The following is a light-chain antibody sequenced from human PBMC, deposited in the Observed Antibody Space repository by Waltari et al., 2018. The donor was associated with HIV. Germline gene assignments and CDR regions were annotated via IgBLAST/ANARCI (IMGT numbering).Light chain of an antibody. V-gene: IGKV4-1*01. J-gene: IGKJ1*01. CDR3: QQYYSSPT. CDR1: QSLLFRSDNKNY. Sequence: DIVTTQSPDSLAGSLGTLATFNWKVSQSLLFRSDNKNYLTWYQQKPGQPPKLLIYWASTRESGVPDRFSGSGSGTDFTLTISSLQAEDVAVYYCQQYYSSPTFGQGTKVEIK. CDR2: WAS.